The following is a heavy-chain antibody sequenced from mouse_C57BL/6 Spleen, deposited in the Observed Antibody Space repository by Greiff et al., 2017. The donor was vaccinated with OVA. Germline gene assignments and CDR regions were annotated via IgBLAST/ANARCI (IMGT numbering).Heavy chain of an antibody. Sequence: QVQLKQSGAELVKPGASVKLSCKASGYTFTSYWMHWVKQRPGQGLEWIGMIHPNSGSTNYNEKFKSKATLTVDKSSSTAYMQLSSLTSEDSAVYYCAREGGPAMDYWGQGTSVTVSS. CDR3: AREGGPAMDY. V-gene: IGHV1-64*01. CDR2: IHPNSGST. CDR1: GYTFTSYW. J-gene: IGHJ4*01.